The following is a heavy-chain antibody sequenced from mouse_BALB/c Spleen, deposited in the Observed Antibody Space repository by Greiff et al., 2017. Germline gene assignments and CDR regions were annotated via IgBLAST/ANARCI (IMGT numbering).Heavy chain of an antibody. D-gene: IGHD2-1*01. V-gene: IGHV7-1*02. CDR2: SRNKANDYTT. CDR3: ARDALYGNFNV. J-gene: IGHJ1*01. Sequence: EVKLMESGGGLVQPGGSLRLSCATSGFTFSDFYMEWVRQPPGKRLEWIAASRNKANDYTTEYSASVKGRFSVSRDTSQSILYLQMNALRAEETAIYYCARDALYGNFNVWGAGTTVTVSS. CDR1: GFTFSDFY.